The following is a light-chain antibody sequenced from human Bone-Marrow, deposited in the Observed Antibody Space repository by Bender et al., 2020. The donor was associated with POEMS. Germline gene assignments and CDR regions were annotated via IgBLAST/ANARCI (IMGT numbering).Light chain of an antibody. CDR1: GSNIGTNP. CDR3: AAWEDSLNGWV. Sequence: QPVLTQPLSVSGTPGQRVTISCSGGGSNIGTNPVNWYQQLPGTAPKLLIYINNQRPSGVPDRFSGSKSGTSASLAISCLQSEDEADYYCAAWEDSLNGWVFGGGTKLTVL. V-gene: IGLV1-44*01. CDR2: INN. J-gene: IGLJ3*02.